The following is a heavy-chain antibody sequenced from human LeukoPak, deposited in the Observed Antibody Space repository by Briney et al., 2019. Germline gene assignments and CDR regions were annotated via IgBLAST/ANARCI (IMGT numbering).Heavy chain of an antibody. CDR1: GFTFSSYA. Sequence: GGSLRLSCAASGFTFSSYAMYWVRQAPGKGLEWVSGISDSGYTTYHIDAVKGRFGISRDNTRDTLYLQMDSLRAEDTAVYYCAKRRTNYDILTGDFDYWGQGTLVTVSS. J-gene: IGHJ4*02. CDR3: AKRRTNYDILTGDFDY. D-gene: IGHD3-9*01. CDR2: ISDSGYTT. V-gene: IGHV3-23*01.